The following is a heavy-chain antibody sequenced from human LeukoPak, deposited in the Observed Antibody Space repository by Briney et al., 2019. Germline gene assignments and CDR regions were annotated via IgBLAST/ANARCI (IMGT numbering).Heavy chain of an antibody. D-gene: IGHD3-10*01. V-gene: IGHV4-59*01. J-gene: IGHJ6*03. Sequence: SETLSLTCTVSGGSISSYYWSWIRQPPGKGLEWIGYIHYSGSTNYNPSLKSRVTISVDTSKNQFSLKLTSVTAADTAVYYCARVEEGYGSGRRENFYYYYMDVWGKGTTVTVSS. CDR3: ARVEEGYGSGRRENFYYYYMDV. CDR2: IHYSGST. CDR1: GGSISSYY.